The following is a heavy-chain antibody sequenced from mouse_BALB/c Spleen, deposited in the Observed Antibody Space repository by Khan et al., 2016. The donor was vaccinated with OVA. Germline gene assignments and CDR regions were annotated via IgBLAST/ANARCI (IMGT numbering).Heavy chain of an antibody. CDR3: ARRGLRWDCDY. J-gene: IGHJ2*01. V-gene: IGHV1-7*01. D-gene: IGHD1-1*01. CDR1: GYTFINYW. Sequence: QVQLKQSGAELAKPGASVKMSCKASGYTFINYWILWIKQRPGQGLEWIGYINPSTGYTEYNQNFKDKATLTAKKSSSPAYMQLSSLKSEDSTVYYCARRGLRWDCDYWGQGTTLTVSS. CDR2: INPSTGYT.